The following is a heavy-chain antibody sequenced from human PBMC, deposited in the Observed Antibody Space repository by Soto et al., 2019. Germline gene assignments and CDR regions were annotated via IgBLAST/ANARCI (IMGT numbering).Heavy chain of an antibody. CDR1: GFSLRTNGVG. Sequence: QITLKESGPTLVKPTQTLTLTCAFSGFSLRTNGVGVGWIRQPPGKALEWLALIYWDGYKHYSPSLKSRLTITRDTPKNQVVLTMTNMDPVDTATYYCAHKGGGDRILDYWGQGTLVTVSS. CDR2: IYWDGYK. V-gene: IGHV2-5*02. D-gene: IGHD3-16*01. CDR3: AHKGGGDRILDY. J-gene: IGHJ4*02.